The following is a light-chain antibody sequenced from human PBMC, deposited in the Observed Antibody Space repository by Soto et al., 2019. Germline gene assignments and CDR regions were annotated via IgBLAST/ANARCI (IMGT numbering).Light chain of an antibody. V-gene: IGKV2-30*01. CDR2: WVS. CDR3: LQGTHWPWT. J-gene: IGKJ1*01. Sequence: DVVMTQSPLSLPVTLGQPASISCRSSQGLVYEDGNTYLNWFQQRPGQSPRRLIYWVSNRDSGVPDRFSGSGSGSDCTLKISRVEAEDVGLYYCLQGTHWPWTFGQGTKVEIK. CDR1: QGLVYEDGNTY.